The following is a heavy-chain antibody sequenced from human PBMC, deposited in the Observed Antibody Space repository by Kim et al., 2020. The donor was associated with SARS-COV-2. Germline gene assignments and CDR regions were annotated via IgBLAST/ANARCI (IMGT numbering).Heavy chain of an antibody. CDR1: GYTFTSYD. CDR2: MNPNSGNT. CDR3: ARVEDGYGYDVDYYYYMDV. D-gene: IGHD5-18*01. V-gene: IGHV1-8*01. J-gene: IGHJ6*03. Sequence: ASVKVSCKASGYTFTSYDINWVRQATGQGLEWMGWMNPNSGNTGYAQKFQGRVTMTRNTSISTAYMELSSLRSEDTAVYYCARVEDGYGYDVDYYYYMDVWGKGTTVTVSS.